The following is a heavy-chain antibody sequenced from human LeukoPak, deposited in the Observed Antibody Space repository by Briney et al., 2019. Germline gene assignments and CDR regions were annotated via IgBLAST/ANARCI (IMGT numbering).Heavy chain of an antibody. D-gene: IGHD1-14*01. V-gene: IGHV4-34*01. J-gene: IGHJ5*02. CDR3: ARTRTGVNWFDP. CDR1: GGSFSGYY. Sequence: PSETLSLTCAVYGGSFSGYYWSWIRQPPGKGLEWIGEINHSRSTNYNPSLKSRVTISVDTSKNQFSLKLSSVTAADTAVYYCARTRTGVNWFDPWGQGTLVTVSS. CDR2: INHSRST.